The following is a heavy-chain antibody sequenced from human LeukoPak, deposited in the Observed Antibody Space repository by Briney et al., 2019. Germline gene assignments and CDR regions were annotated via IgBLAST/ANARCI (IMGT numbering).Heavy chain of an antibody. Sequence: PSETQSLTCTVSGGSISSDYWSWSRQPPGKGLEWIGYIYYSGSTNYNPSLKSRVTISVDTSKNQFSLKLSSVTAADTAVYYCARGQLLWFGEKGLDYWGQGTLVTVSS. D-gene: IGHD3-10*01. J-gene: IGHJ4*02. CDR1: GGSISSDY. V-gene: IGHV4-59*12. CDR3: ARGQLLWFGEKGLDY. CDR2: IYYSGST.